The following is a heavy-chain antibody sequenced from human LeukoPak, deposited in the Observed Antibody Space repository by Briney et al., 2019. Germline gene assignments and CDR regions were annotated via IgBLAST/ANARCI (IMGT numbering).Heavy chain of an antibody. D-gene: IGHD6-6*01. CDR2: IIPILGIA. CDR1: GGTFSSYT. CDR3: ARIEYSNWEAFDI. Sequence: ASVKVSCKASGGTFSSYTISWVRQAPGQGLEWMGRIIPILGIANYAQKFQGRVTITADKSTSTAYMELSSPRSEDTAVYYCARIEYSNWEAFDIWGQGTMVTVSS. V-gene: IGHV1-69*02. J-gene: IGHJ3*02.